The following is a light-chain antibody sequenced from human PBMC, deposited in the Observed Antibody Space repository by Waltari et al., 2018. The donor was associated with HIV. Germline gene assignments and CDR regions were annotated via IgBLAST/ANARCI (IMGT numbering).Light chain of an antibody. J-gene: IGKJ1*01. V-gene: IGKV3-11*01. CDR2: DAS. CDR1: QSVSSY. Sequence: EIVLTQSPATLSLAPGERATLSCRASQSVSSYLAWYQQKPGQAPRLLIYDASNRATGIPARFSGSGSGTDFTLTISSLEPEDFAVYYCQQRSNWPLSTFSQGTKVEIK. CDR3: QQRSNWPLST.